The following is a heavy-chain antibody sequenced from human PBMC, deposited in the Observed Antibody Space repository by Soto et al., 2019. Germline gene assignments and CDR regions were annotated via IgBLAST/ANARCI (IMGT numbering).Heavy chain of an antibody. Sequence: ASVKVSCKVSGYTLTELSMHWVRQAPGKGLEWMGGFDPEDGETIYAQKFQGRVTMTEDTSTDTAYMELSSLRSEDTAVYYCATMGYNWNYDDPDYWGQGTLVTVSS. V-gene: IGHV1-24*01. CDR2: FDPEDGET. J-gene: IGHJ4*02. D-gene: IGHD1-7*01. CDR1: GYTLTELS. CDR3: ATMGYNWNYDDPDY.